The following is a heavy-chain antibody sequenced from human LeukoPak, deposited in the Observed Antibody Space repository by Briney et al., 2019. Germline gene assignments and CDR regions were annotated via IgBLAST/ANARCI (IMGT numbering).Heavy chain of an antibody. V-gene: IGHV3-21*01. CDR2: ISSSSSYI. J-gene: IGHJ5*02. CDR1: GFTFSSYS. CDR3: ARDFLSLLWFGEGNWFDP. D-gene: IGHD3-10*01. Sequence: GGSLRLSCAASGFTFSSYSMNWVRQAPGKGLEWVSSISSSSSYIYYADSVKGRFTISRDNAKNSLYLQMNSLRAEDTAVYYCARDFLSLLWFGEGNWFDPWGQGTLVTVSS.